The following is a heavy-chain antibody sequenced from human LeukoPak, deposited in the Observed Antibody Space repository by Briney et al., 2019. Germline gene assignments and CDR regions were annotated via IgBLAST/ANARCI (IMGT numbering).Heavy chain of an antibody. J-gene: IGHJ5*02. CDR2: IYPGDSDT. CDR3: ARRRDSRGWNGDGWFDP. D-gene: IGHD6-19*01. CDR1: GYSFTSYW. V-gene: IGHV5-51*01. Sequence: GESLKISCKGSGYSFTSYWIGWVRQMPGKGLEWMGIIYPGDSDTRYSPSFQGQVTISADKSISTAYLQWSSLKASDTAMYYCARRRDSRGWNGDGWFDPWGQGTLVTVSS.